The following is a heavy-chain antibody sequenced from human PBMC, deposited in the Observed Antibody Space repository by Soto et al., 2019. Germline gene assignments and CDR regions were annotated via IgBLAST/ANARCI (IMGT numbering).Heavy chain of an antibody. D-gene: IGHD1-26*01. V-gene: IGHV3-53*04. J-gene: IGHJ5*02. Sequence: GGSLRLSCAASGFTVSSNYMSWVRQAPGKGLEWVSVIYSGGSTYYADSVKGRFTISRHNSKNTLYLQMNSLRAEDTAVYYCGKIGPAGSWDMWFDAWGQGALVTVSS. CDR1: GFTVSSNY. CDR2: IYSGGST. CDR3: GKIGPAGSWDMWFDA.